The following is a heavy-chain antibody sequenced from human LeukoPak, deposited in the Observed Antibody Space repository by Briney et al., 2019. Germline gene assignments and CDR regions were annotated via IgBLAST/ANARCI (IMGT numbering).Heavy chain of an antibody. Sequence: GGSLRLSCAASGFSFSSHTMNWLRQAPGKGLEWVSSITAGTIYTYYADSVKGRFTISRDNAKNSLYLQMNSLRPEDTAMYYCAGQGGLDVWGQGTTVTVSS. J-gene: IGHJ6*02. CDR3: AGQGGLDV. V-gene: IGHV3-21*01. CDR2: ITAGTIYT. CDR1: GFSFSSHT.